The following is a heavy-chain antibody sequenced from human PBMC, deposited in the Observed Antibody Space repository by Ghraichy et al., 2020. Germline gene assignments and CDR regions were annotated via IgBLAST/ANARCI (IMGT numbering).Heavy chain of an antibody. CDR2: IIPIFGTA. Sequence: SVKVSCKASGGTFSSYAISWVRQAPGQGLEWMGGIIPIFGTANYAQKFQGRVTITTDESTSTAYMELSSLRSEDTAVYYCARGGSAEQRHYYFDYWGQGTLVTVSS. D-gene: IGHD6-25*01. J-gene: IGHJ4*02. CDR1: GGTFSSYA. CDR3: ARGGSAEQRHYYFDY. V-gene: IGHV1-69*05.